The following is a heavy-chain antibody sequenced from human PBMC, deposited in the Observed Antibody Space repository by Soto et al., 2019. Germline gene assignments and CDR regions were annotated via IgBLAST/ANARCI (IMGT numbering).Heavy chain of an antibody. CDR1: GASISTSY. J-gene: IGHJ4*02. CDR2: IFADGNT. CDR3: VRDFIVALDY. D-gene: IGHD2-15*01. Sequence: SETLSLTCVASGASISTSYWSWVRQPAGKRLQWIGRIFADGNTNSSPSLKCRDSMAIDKSQNQISPQLASVTAEYSATYYCVRDFIVALDYWGQGAQVTVSS. V-gene: IGHV4-4*07.